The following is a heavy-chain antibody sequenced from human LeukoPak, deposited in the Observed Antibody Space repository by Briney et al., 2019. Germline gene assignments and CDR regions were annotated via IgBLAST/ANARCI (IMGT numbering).Heavy chain of an antibody. J-gene: IGHJ3*02. CDR3: ERGGRYFDWLWAFDI. V-gene: IGHV1-69*02. CDR2: IIPILGIA. CDR1: GGTFSSYT. D-gene: IGHD3-9*01. Sequence: ASVKVSCKASGGTFSSYTISWVRQAPGQGLEWMGRIIPILGIANYAQKFQGRVTITADKSTSTAYMELSSLRSEDTAVYYCERGGRYFDWLWAFDIWGQGTMVTVSS.